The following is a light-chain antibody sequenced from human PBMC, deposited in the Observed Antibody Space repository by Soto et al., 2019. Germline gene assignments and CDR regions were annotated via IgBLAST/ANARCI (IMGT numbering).Light chain of an antibody. Sequence: EIVMTQSPATLSVSPGERATLSCRASQSISKNLAWYQQKPGQAPRLLIYGASTRVTGIPDRFSGSGSATEFPLTISSLQSDDFAVCWCQQSDHWPPLRTFGQGTKLEIK. CDR2: GAS. V-gene: IGKV3-15*01. J-gene: IGKJ1*01. CDR1: QSISKN. CDR3: QQSDHWPPLRT.